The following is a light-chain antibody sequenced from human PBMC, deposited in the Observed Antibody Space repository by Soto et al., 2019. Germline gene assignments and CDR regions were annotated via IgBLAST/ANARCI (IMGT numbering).Light chain of an antibody. Sequence: QSVLTQPPSASGSPGQSVTISCTGTSSDVGGYNYVSWYQQHPGKAPKLMIYEVSKRPSGVPDRFSGSKSGNTASLTVSGLRAEDEADYYCSSFAGSNNEVFGGGTKLTVL. CDR2: EVS. V-gene: IGLV2-8*01. CDR1: SSDVGGYNY. CDR3: SSFAGSNNEV. J-gene: IGLJ2*01.